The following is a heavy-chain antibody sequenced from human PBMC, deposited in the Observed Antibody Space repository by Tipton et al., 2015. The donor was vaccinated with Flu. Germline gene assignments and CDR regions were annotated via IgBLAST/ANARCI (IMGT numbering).Heavy chain of an antibody. CDR3: ARDGVSGSYATFDY. CDR1: GFTFSSYW. V-gene: IGHV3-53*01. J-gene: IGHJ4*02. D-gene: IGHD1-26*01. CDR2: IYSGDST. Sequence: SLRLSCAASGFTFSSYWMTWVRQAPGKGLEWVSVIYSGDSTHYADSVKGRFTISRDNSKNTLYLQMNSLRAEDTAVYYCARDGVSGSYATFDYWGQGTLVTVSS.